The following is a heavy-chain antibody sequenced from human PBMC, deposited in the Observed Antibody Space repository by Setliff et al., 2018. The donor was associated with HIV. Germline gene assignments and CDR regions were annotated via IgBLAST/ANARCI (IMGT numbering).Heavy chain of an antibody. D-gene: IGHD2-2*01. Sequence: GESLKISCKGSGYSFTSYWIGWVRQMPGKGLEWMGVIYPGDSDTRYSPSFQGQVTISADKSISTSYLQWISLKASDTAMYYCARNEGGDVPTSLRPHYYMDVWGKGTTVTVSS. CDR2: IYPGDSDT. V-gene: IGHV5-51*01. J-gene: IGHJ6*03. CDR1: GYSFTSYW. CDR3: ARNEGGDVPTSLRPHYYMDV.